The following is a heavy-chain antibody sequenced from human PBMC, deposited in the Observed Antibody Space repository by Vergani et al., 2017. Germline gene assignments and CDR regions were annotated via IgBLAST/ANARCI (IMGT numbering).Heavy chain of an antibody. J-gene: IGHJ4*02. CDR1: GGSISSSSYY. D-gene: IGHD1-26*01. Sequence: QLQLQESGAGLVKPSETLSLTCTVSGGSISSSSYYWGWIRQPPGKGLEWIGSIYYSGSTYYNPSLKSRVTISVDTSKNQFSLKLSSVTAADTAVYYCASTGIWELFDYWGQGTLVTVSS. CDR2: IYYSGST. CDR3: ASTGIWELFDY. V-gene: IGHV4-39*01.